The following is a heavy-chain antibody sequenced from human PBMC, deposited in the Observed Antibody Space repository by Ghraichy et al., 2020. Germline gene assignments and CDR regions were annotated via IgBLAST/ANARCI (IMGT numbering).Heavy chain of an antibody. D-gene: IGHD3-3*01. CDR1: GGSISSGGYY. Sequence: SETLSLTCTVYGGSISSGGYYWSWIRQHPGKGLEWIGYIYYSGSTYYNPSLKSRLTISVDTSKNQFSLKLSSVTAADTAVYYCARQKGTTSITIFGVVYFDCWGQGTLVTGSS. V-gene: IGHV4-31*03. J-gene: IGHJ4*02. CDR3: ARQKGTTSITIFGVVYFDC. CDR2: IYYSGST.